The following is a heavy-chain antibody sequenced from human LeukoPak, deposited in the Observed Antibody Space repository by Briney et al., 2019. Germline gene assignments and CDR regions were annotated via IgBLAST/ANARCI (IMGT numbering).Heavy chain of an antibody. CDR1: GCTFTTYG. CDR3: ARDLIAVRPGWFDP. Sequence: ASVKVSCKASGCTFTTYGISWVRLAPGQGLEWMGWISAYNGNTNYAQQFQGRVTMTTDTSMSTAYMELRSLRSDDTAVYYCARDLIAVRPGWFDPRGQGSLVTVSS. J-gene: IGHJ5*02. V-gene: IGHV1-18*01. D-gene: IGHD6-6*01. CDR2: ISAYNGNT.